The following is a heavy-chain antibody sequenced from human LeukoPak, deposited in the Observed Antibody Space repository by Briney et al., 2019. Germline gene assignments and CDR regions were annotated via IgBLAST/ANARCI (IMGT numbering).Heavy chain of an antibody. CDR1: GFIVSSDY. V-gene: IGHV3-66*01. CDR2: IYSGIDT. D-gene: IGHD3-10*01. Sequence: GGSLRLSCAASGFIVSSDYLTWVRLAPGKGLECVAVIYSGIDTYYADSVKGRFTLSRDNTKNTLYLQMNSLSAEDTAVYHCARGVRSYGSVGWFFDRCGRGCQVTVSS. CDR3: ARGVRSYGSVGWFFDR. J-gene: IGHJ2*01.